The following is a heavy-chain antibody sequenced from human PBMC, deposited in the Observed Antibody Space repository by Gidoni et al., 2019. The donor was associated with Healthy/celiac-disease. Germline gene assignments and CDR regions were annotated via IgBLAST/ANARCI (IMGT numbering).Heavy chain of an antibody. V-gene: IGHV3-7*01. CDR2: IKQDGSES. J-gene: IGHJ4*02. CDR1: GFTFSSHW. Sequence: EVQLVESGGGLGQPGGSLRLSCAASGFTFSSHWMSWVRQAPGQGLGWVAKIKQDGSESYYVDSVKGRFTISRDTAKNSLYLQMNNLRVEDTAVYYCARVRYYSGSGSYHYFDYWGQGTLVTVSS. D-gene: IGHD3-10*01. CDR3: ARVRYYSGSGSYHYFDY.